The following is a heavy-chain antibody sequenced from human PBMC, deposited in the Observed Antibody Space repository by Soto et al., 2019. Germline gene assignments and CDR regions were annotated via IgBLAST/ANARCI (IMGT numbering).Heavy chain of an antibody. J-gene: IGHJ4*02. D-gene: IGHD3-3*01. CDR3: AREFLERSFGFGACGYFDY. CDR1: GCAFSKSA. Sequence: ASVKVSCKASGCAFSKSAVSWVRQAPGQGLEWLGRIIPTFGTRHHAQKFQDRVTITADPSATTVYLELNSLSSDGTAIYYCAREFLERSFGFGACGYFDYWGMGTMIPVSS. V-gene: IGHV1-69*13. CDR2: IIPTFGTR.